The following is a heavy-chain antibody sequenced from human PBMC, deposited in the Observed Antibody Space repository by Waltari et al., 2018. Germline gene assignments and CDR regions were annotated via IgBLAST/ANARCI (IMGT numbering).Heavy chain of an antibody. CDR3: ARGVLLWTSGGSGMDV. CDR1: GYTFTSYA. D-gene: IGHD3-10*01. Sequence: QVQLVQSGAEVKKPGASVKVSCKASGYTFTSYAMHWLRQAPGQRLEWMGWLNAGNGNTTDSQKFQGRVTINRYTSASTAYMELSSLRSEDTAVYYWARGVLLWTSGGSGMDVWGQGNTVTVSS. V-gene: IGHV1-3*01. CDR2: LNAGNGNT. J-gene: IGHJ6*02.